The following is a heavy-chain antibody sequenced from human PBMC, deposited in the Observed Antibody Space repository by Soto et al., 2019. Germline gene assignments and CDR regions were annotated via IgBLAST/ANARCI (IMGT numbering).Heavy chain of an antibody. CDR2: ISYEGSNK. CDR1: GFTFSDYG. J-gene: IGHJ4*02. CDR3: AKDRAARGPHYFDY. V-gene: IGHV3-30*18. Sequence: QVQLVESRGGVVQPGRSLRLYCAASGFTFSDYGMHWVREAPGKGLEWVAVISYEGSNKYYADSVKGRFTISRDNSNNTLYLQMNSLRGEDTAVYYCAKDRAARGPHYFDYWGQGTLVTVSS. D-gene: IGHD3-10*01.